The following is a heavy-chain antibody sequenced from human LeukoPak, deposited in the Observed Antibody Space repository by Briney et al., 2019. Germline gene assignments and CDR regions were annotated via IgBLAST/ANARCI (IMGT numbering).Heavy chain of an antibody. J-gene: IGHJ6*02. D-gene: IGHD3-16*01. CDR1: GFTFSSYW. CDR2: INHNGNVN. CDR3: ARGGGLDV. Sequence: GGSLRLSCTASGFTFSSYWMSWVRQAPGKGLEWVASINHNGNVNYYVDSVKGRFTISRDNAKNSLYLQMSNLRAEDTAVYFCARGGGLDVWGQGATVTVSS. V-gene: IGHV3-7*03.